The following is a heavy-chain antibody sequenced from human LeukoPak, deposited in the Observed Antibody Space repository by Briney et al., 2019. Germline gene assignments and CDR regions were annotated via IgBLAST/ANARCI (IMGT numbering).Heavy chain of an antibody. CDR3: VKDISARDGSPFDF. CDR1: GFTFDDYA. CDR2: ISWNSGST. V-gene: IGHV3-9*01. D-gene: IGHD1-26*01. J-gene: IGHJ4*02. Sequence: GGSLRLSCEASGFTFDDYAMHWVRQAPGKGLEWVSGISWNSGSTGYADSVRGRFTISRDNAKNSLYMQMNSLSGEDTALYYCVKDISARDGSPFDFWGQGTQVTVSS.